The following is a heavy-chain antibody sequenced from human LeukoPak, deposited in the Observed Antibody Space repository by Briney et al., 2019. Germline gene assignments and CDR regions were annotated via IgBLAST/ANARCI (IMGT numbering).Heavy chain of an antibody. Sequence: SETLSLTCTVSGGSISSYYWSWIRQPPGKGLEWIGCIYYSGSTNYNPSLKSRVTISVDTSKNQFSLKLSSVTAADTAVYYCANGYCSSTSCQPGGYWGQGTLVTVSS. V-gene: IGHV4-59*12. J-gene: IGHJ4*02. CDR3: ANGYCSSTSCQPGGY. D-gene: IGHD2-2*01. CDR2: IYYSGST. CDR1: GGSISSYY.